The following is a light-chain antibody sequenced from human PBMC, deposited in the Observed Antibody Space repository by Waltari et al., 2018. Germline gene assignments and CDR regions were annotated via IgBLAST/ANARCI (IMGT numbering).Light chain of an antibody. CDR2: DFG. J-gene: IGLJ2*01. CDR3: CSYTRSGSLV. Sequence: QSPRPHPASVPGSPGKSIGNPCPGPSRDLGGYIFVLLYQRLPGKAPKLIIYDFGNRPSGVSNRFSGSKSGNTASLIISGLQADDEADYYCCSYTRSGSLVFGGGTKLTVL. V-gene: IGLV2-14*03. CDR1: SRDLGGYIF.